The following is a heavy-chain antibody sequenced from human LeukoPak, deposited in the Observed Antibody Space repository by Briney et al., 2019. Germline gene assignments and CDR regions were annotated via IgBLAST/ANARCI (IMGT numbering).Heavy chain of an antibody. CDR2: IYYTGNT. D-gene: IGHD2-2*01. Sequence: SETLSLTCSVSGDSITGYYWGWIRQPPGKGLEWIGNIYYTGNTYYNSSLKSRVTISLDTSKNQFSLKLSSVTAADTAVYYCARGPIHIVVVPAASKGAFDIWGQGTMVTVSS. V-gene: IGHV4-38-2*02. J-gene: IGHJ3*02. CDR3: ARGPIHIVVVPAASKGAFDI. CDR1: GDSITGYY.